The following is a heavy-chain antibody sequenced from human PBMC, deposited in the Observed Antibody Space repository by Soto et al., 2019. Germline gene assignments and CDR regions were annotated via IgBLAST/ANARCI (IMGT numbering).Heavy chain of an antibody. D-gene: IGHD2-15*01. J-gene: IGHJ6*02. V-gene: IGHV4-30-4*01. CDR3: ARGVVAATYYYYYGMDV. CDR1: GGSISSGDYY. Sequence: SETLSLTCTVSGGSISSGDYYWSWIRQPPGKGLEWIGYIYYSGSTYYNPSLKSRVTISVDTSKNQFSLKLSSVTAADTAVYYCARGVVAATYYYYYGMDVWGQGTTVTAP. CDR2: IYYSGST.